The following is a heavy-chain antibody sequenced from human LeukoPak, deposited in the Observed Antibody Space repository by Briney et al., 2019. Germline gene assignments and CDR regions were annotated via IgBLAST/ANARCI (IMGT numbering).Heavy chain of an antibody. CDR3: ALGYNDIWEL. J-gene: IGHJ4*02. CDR2: INHSGST. CDR1: NGSISSSTW. Sequence: SGTLSLTCAVSNGSISSSTWRSWVRQPPGKGLEWIGEINHSGSTHYTPSLKSRVTISVDMSDNKFSLKMISVTAADAAVYYCALGYNDIWELWGRGALVTVSS. V-gene: IGHV4-4*02. D-gene: IGHD5-24*01.